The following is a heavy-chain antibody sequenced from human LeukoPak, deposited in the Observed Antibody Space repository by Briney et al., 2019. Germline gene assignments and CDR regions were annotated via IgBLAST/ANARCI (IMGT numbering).Heavy chain of an antibody. J-gene: IGHJ4*02. D-gene: IGHD1-14*01. Sequence: GGSLRLSCAGSGFTFGGYGMHWFRQTPGKGLNGLAVIAYDGSRAFYADSVKGRFTISSASTKNTMSVQMADLSAEATAVYYCTRYNNGHFDYWGQGTLVTVSS. CDR1: GFTFGGYG. CDR2: IAYDGSRA. V-gene: IGHV3-33*01. CDR3: TRYNNGHFDY.